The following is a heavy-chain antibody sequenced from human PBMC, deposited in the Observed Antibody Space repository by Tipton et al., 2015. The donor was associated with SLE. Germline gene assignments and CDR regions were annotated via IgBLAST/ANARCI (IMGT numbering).Heavy chain of an antibody. J-gene: IGHJ6*02. CDR2: IYYSGST. V-gene: IGHV4-39*01. CDR3: ATRYSSSWYTPYYGMDV. Sequence: LRLSCTVSGGSISSSSYYWGWIRQPPGKGLEWIGSIYYSGSTYYNPSLKSRVTISVDTPKNQFSLKLSSVTAADTAVYYCATRYSSSWYTPYYGMDVWGQGTTVTVSS. D-gene: IGHD6-13*01. CDR1: GGSISSSSYY.